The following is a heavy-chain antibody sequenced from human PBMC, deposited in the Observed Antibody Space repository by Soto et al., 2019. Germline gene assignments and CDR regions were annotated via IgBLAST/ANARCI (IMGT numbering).Heavy chain of an antibody. CDR2: ISGSGGST. CDR1: GFTLSSYA. J-gene: IGHJ6*02. V-gene: IGHV3-23*01. CDR3: VKGVHSSSPRGMDF. Sequence: PGGSLRLSCAASGFTLSSYAMSWVRQAPGKGLEWVSAISGSGGSTFYVDSVKGRFTISRDNSKNTLYLQMNSLRVEDTAVYYCVKGVHSSSPRGMDFWCQGTTGTV. D-gene: IGHD6-6*01.